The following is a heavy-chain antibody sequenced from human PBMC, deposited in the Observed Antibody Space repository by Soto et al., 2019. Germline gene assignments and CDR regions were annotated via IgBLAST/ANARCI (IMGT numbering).Heavy chain of an antibody. Sequence: ASVKVSCKASGYTFTGYYMHWVRQAPGQGLEWMGWINPNSGGTNYAQKFQGWVTMTRDTSISTAYMELSRLRSDDTAVYYCARDYYDILTGYSYYYYGMDVWGQGTTVTVSS. CDR3: ARDYYDILTGYSYYYYGMDV. D-gene: IGHD3-9*01. CDR2: INPNSGGT. V-gene: IGHV1-2*04. CDR1: GYTFTGYY. J-gene: IGHJ6*02.